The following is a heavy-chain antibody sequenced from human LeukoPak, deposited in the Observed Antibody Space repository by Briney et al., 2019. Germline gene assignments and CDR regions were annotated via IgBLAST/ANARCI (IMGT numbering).Heavy chain of an antibody. CDR1: GFTFNNYS. J-gene: IGHJ4*02. D-gene: IGHD3-9*01. Sequence: GGSLRLSCAASGFTFNNYSMNWVRQAPGKGLEWVSSISYSSNYIYYGDSVKGRFTISRDNAKNSLYLQMNSLRVEDTAVYYCARGHYDILTRIDYWGQGTLVTVSS. CDR3: ARGHYDILTRIDY. V-gene: IGHV3-21*01. CDR2: ISYSSNYI.